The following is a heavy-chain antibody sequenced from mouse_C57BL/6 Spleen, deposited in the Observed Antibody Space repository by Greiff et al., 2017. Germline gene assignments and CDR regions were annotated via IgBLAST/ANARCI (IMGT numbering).Heavy chain of an antibody. CDR3: ARADSNEAMDY. V-gene: IGHV1-64*01. CDR2: IHPNSGST. Sequence: QVQLQQPGAELVKPGASVKLSCKASGYTFTSYWMHWVKQRPGQGLEWIGMIHPNSGSTNYNEKFKSKATLTVDKSSSTAYMQLSSLTSEDSAVYYCARADSNEAMDYWGQGTSVTVSS. D-gene: IGHD2-5*01. CDR1: GYTFTSYW. J-gene: IGHJ4*01.